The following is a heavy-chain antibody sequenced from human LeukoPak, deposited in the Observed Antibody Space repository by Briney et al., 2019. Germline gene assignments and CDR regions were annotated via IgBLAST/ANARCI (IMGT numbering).Heavy chain of an antibody. CDR1: GGSISSYY. Sequence: SETLSLTCTVSGGSISSYYWSWIRQLPGKGLEWIGYIYYSGSTNYNPSLKSRVTISVDTSKNQFSLKLSSVTAADTAVYYCARARIRVFDYWGQGTLVTVSS. V-gene: IGHV4-59*01. J-gene: IGHJ4*02. CDR2: IYYSGST. D-gene: IGHD6-13*01. CDR3: ARARIRVFDY.